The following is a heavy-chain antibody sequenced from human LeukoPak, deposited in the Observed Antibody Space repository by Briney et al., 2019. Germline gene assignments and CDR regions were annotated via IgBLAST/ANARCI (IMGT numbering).Heavy chain of an antibody. CDR1: GFTCSSYA. D-gene: IGHD2-2*01. V-gene: IGHV3-23*01. Sequence: PGGYLRLYCAASGFTCSSYAMSWDRPAPGKGVKWVLVTSGSGAATDYAVSVKGTLTSSRDNSKTTLYLQMNSLRAEDPAVYYCANSRYCSSTSCQSDYWGQGTLVTVSS. CDR2: TSGSGAAT. J-gene: IGHJ4*02. CDR3: ANSRYCSSTSCQSDY.